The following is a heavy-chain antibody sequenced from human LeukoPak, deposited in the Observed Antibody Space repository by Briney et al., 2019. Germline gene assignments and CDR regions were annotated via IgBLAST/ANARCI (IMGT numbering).Heavy chain of an antibody. Sequence: GSLRLSCAASGMIFSTFSMNCVRQAPGKGLEWVASISSSSTYIYYADSVKGRFTISRDNAKSSLYLQMNSLRAEDMAVYYCARVYSGSYCADYWGQGTLVTVSS. D-gene: IGHD1-26*01. J-gene: IGHJ4*02. V-gene: IGHV3-21*01. CDR2: ISSSSTYI. CDR1: GMIFSTFS. CDR3: ARVYSGSYCADY.